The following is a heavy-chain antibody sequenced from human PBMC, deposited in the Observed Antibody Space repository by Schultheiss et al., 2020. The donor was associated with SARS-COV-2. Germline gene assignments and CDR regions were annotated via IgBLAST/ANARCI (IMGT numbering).Heavy chain of an antibody. D-gene: IGHD1-26*01. CDR1: GYTFTNNG. CDR3: ATGVAATYYFDY. Sequence: ASVKVSCKASGYTFTNNGINWVRQAPGQGLEWMGWISAYNGITDYAEKVQGRITMTTETSTNTAYMELRSLRSDDTAVYYCATGVAATYYFDYWGQGTLVTVSS. V-gene: IGHV1-18*01. J-gene: IGHJ4*02. CDR2: ISAYNGIT.